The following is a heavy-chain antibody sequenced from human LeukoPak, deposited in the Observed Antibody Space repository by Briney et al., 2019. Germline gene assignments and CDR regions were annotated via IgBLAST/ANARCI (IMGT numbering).Heavy chain of an antibody. J-gene: IGHJ5*01. CDR2: ILNDGTWE. CDR3: VKGGSISHNWFDS. D-gene: IGHD3-16*01. V-gene: IGHV3-30*02. Sequence: GGSLRLSCAASGFTYSDYGMHWVRQAPGRGLEWVAFILNDGTWEYYPDSVKGRLTISRDNSRNTPYLQMNSVRPEDTAIYYCVKGGSISHNWFDSWGQGTLVTVSS. CDR1: GFTYSDYG.